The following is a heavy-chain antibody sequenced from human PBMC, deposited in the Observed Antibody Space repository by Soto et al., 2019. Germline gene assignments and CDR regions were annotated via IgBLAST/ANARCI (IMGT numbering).Heavy chain of an antibody. V-gene: IGHV3-53*02. CDR1: GFTVNNYY. Sequence: EVQLVETGGGLIQPGGSLRLSCAASGFTVNNYYMSWVRQAPGKGLEWVSVIFSGGSTYYADAVKGRFTISRDNSKNTLDLQMNSLRAEDTAVYYCTRDLPGYGSSWPREWGQGTLVTVSS. CDR3: TRDLPGYGSSWPRE. D-gene: IGHD6-13*01. J-gene: IGHJ4*02. CDR2: IFSGGST.